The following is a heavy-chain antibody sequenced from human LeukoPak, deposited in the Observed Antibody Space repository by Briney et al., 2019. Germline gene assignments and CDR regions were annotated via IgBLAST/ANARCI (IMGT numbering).Heavy chain of an antibody. J-gene: IGHJ4*02. Sequence: PGGSLRLSCAASGFTFSSYGMHWVRQAPGKGLEWVVFIRYDGSNKYYADSVKGRFTISRDNSKNTLYLQMNSLRAEDTAVYYCAKDMRPIVVVPAAMRPDYWGQGTLVTVSS. CDR2: IRYDGSNK. CDR3: AKDMRPIVVVPAAMRPDY. D-gene: IGHD2-2*01. CDR1: GFTFSSYG. V-gene: IGHV3-30*02.